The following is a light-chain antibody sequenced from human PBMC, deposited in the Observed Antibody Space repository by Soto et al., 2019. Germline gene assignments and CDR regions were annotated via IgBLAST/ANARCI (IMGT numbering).Light chain of an antibody. J-gene: IGKJ2*01. V-gene: IGKV1-12*01. CDR3: QQVNSFPYT. CDR2: VAS. CDR1: QGIDNW. Sequence: DIQMTQSPSYVSASVGDRVNITCRASQGIDNWLAWYQQKPGKAPKLLIYVASNLQSGVPSRFGGSGSGTEFTLTISSLQPEDFATYYCQQVNSFPYTFGQGTKVEIK.